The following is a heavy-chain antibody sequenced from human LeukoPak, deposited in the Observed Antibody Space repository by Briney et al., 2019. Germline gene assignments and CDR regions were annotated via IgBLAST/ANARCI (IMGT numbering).Heavy chain of an antibody. Sequence: PGRSLRLSCAASGFSFSSYPIHWVRQAPGKGLEWVAVISDDGRDKHYADSVKGRFTISRDNSKNTQYLQMSSLRPEDTAVYYCARDRNIAAADYYSDYWGQGTLVTVSS. CDR2: ISDDGRDK. CDR3: ARDRNIAAADYYSDY. J-gene: IGHJ4*02. CDR1: GFSFSSYP. D-gene: IGHD6-13*01. V-gene: IGHV3-30*04.